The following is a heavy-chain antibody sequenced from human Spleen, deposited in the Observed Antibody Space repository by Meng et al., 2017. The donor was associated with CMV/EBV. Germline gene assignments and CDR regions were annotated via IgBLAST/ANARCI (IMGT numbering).Heavy chain of an antibody. Sequence: AADKVSCKTAGYSFAGYYIHWVRQAPGQGLEWMGWVNPHSGATNYAQKSQGRVTMTGDTSISTVYMELSRLRSDDTAVYYCARADFWSGYSNDYWGQGTLVTVSS. V-gene: IGHV1-2*02. D-gene: IGHD3-3*01. CDR3: ARADFWSGYSNDY. CDR2: VNPHSGAT. CDR1: GYSFAGYY. J-gene: IGHJ4*02.